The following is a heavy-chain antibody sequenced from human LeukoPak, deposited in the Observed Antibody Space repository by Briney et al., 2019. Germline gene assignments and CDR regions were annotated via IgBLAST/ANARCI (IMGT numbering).Heavy chain of an antibody. CDR2: IYSGGST. V-gene: IGHV3-53*01. Sequence: PGGSLRLSCAASGFTFSSNYMSWVRQTPGKGLEWVSVIYSGGSTYYADSVKGRFTISRDNSKNTLYLQMNSLRAEDTAVYYCAREGPDGAFDYWGQGTLVTVSS. J-gene: IGHJ4*02. D-gene: IGHD1-14*01. CDR3: AREGPDGAFDY. CDR1: GFTFSSNY.